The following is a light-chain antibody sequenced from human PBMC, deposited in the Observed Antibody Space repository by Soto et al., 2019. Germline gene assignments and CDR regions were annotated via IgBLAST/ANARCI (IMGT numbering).Light chain of an antibody. CDR2: DAS. V-gene: IGKV1-5*01. CDR3: QQYTSWT. CDR1: QSISSW. Sequence: DIQMTQSPSTRSASVVDRVTITCRASQSISSWLAWYQQKPGKAPKLLIYDASSLESGVPSRFSGSGSGTEFTLTISSLQPDDFATYYCQQYTSWTFGQGTKVDIK. J-gene: IGKJ1*01.